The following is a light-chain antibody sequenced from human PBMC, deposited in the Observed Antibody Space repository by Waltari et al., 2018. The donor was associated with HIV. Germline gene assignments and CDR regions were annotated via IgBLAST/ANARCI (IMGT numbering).Light chain of an antibody. J-gene: IGKJ2*01. CDR2: GAS. V-gene: IGKV3-20*01. Sequence: DIVLTQSPGTLSLSPGERATLSCRASQSFSGTYLAWYQQKPGQAPRLLIYGASSRATGIPDRFSGSGSGTDFILTISRLEPEDFAVYYCQQYGSSPPYTFGQGTKLEIK. CDR1: QSFSGTY. CDR3: QQYGSSPPYT.